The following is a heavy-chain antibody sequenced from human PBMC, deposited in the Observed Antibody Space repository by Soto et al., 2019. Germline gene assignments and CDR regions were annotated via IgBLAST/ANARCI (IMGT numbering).Heavy chain of an antibody. D-gene: IGHD2-2*01. CDR3: ARARRGYCSSTSCYGALYYYYGMDV. Sequence: SETLSLTCAVYGGSFSGYYWSWIRQPPGKGLEWIGEINHSGSTNYNPSLKSRVTISVSTSKNQFSLKLSSVTAADTAVYYCARARRGYCSSTSCYGALYYYYGMDVWGQGTTVTVSS. CDR2: INHSGST. V-gene: IGHV4-34*01. CDR1: GGSFSGYY. J-gene: IGHJ6*02.